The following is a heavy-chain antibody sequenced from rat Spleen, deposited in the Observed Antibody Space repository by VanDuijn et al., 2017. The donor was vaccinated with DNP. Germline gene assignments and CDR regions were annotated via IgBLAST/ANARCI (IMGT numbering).Heavy chain of an antibody. CDR1: GFSLTSYG. CDR3: AREGYYDGHFRFFDY. CDR2: IWSGGTT. D-gene: IGHD1-12*03. J-gene: IGHJ2*01. Sequence: QVQLKESGPGLVQPSQTLSLTCTVSGFSLTSYGVTWVRQPPGKGLEWIGAIWSGGTTDYNSLLKSRLSISRDTSKSQVLLKMNSLQTEDTGTYFCAREGYYDGHFRFFDYWGQGVMVTLSS. V-gene: IGHV2-15*01.